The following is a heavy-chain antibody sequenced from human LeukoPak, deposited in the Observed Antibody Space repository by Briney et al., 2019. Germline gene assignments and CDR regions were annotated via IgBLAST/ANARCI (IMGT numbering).Heavy chain of an antibody. CDR2: IYYSGST. D-gene: IGHD5-18*01. CDR1: GGSISSSSYY. J-gene: IGHJ4*02. V-gene: IGHV4-39*07. CDR3: AREFRAGYSYGYLDY. Sequence: SETLSLTCTVSGGSISSSSYYWGWIRQPPGKGLEWIGSIYYSGSTYYNPSLKSRVTISVDTSKNQFSLKLSSVTAADTAVYYCAREFRAGYSYGYLDYWGQGTLVTVSS.